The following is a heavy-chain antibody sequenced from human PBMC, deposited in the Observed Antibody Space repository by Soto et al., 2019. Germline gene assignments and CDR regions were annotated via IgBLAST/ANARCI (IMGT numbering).Heavy chain of an antibody. J-gene: IGHJ2*01. D-gene: IGHD4-17*01. CDR2: IRSKAYGRTT. V-gene: IGHV3-49*03. CDR3: TRERWDYGDPQWYFDL. Sequence: HPGGSLRLSCTTSGFTFGDYGMTWFRQAPGKGLEWVGFIRSKAYGRTTEYAASATDRFTISRDDSKRIAYLQMNSLKTDDTAVYYCTRERWDYGDPQWYFDLWGRGTLVTVST. CDR1: GFTFGDYG.